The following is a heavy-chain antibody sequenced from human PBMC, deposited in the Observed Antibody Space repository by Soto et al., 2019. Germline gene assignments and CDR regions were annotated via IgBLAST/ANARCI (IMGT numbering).Heavy chain of an antibody. CDR1: GGSIIYAYYY. Sequence: QVQLQESGPGLVEPSQTRALTCTFPGGSIIYAYYYWRWIRQPPGKGLEWIGHIYNSGSTYSNPSLKSRVTISIDTSKNQFSLKLNSVTAADTAVYYCARGPSGDKVDYWGQGTLVTVSS. D-gene: IGHD1-26*01. CDR3: ARGPSGDKVDY. CDR2: IYNSGST. J-gene: IGHJ4*02. V-gene: IGHV4-30-4*01.